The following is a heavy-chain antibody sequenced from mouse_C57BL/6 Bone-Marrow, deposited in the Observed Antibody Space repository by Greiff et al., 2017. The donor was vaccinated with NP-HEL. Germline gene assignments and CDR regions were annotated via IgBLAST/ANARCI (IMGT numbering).Heavy chain of an antibody. CDR3: ASYDYDGVMDY. CDR2: IYPGDGDT. D-gene: IGHD2-4*01. J-gene: IGHJ4*01. V-gene: IGHV1-82*01. Sequence: VKLMESGPELVKPGASVKISCKASGYAFSSSWMNWVKQRPGKGLEWIGRIYPGDGDTNYNGKFKGKATLTADKSSSTAYMQLSSLTSEDSAVYFCASYDYDGVMDYWGQGTSVTVSS. CDR1: GYAFSSSW.